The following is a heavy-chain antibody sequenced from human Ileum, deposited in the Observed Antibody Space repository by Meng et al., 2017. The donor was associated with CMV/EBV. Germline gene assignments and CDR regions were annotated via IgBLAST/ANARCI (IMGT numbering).Heavy chain of an antibody. CDR3: GRAGARGVPVDI. Sequence: PLQESGPGLVKPSETLPLTCSVSGGSISDYHWTWIRKSAGKGLQWLGRLRTSGTIDHNPSFKSRVTLSIDTSKNQFSLKLTSVTAADTAVYYCGRAGARGVPVDIWGQGTLVTVSS. CDR2: LRTSGTI. V-gene: IGHV4-4*07. J-gene: IGHJ4*02. CDR1: GGSISDYH. D-gene: IGHD3-10*01.